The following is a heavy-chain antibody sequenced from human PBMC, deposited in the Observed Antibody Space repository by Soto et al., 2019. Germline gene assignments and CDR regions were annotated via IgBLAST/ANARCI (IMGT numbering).Heavy chain of an antibody. CDR1: EFTFSNYA. Sequence: GSLRLSCAASEFTFSNYAMSWVRQAPVKGLEWVSAISYGGGTTYYADSVKGRFTISRDNSKNTLYLQMNSLRAEDTAVYYCAKNPGYYYDSTGYHFDYWGQGTLVTVSS. CDR2: ISYGGGTT. J-gene: IGHJ4*02. CDR3: AKNPGYYYDSTGYHFDY. V-gene: IGHV3-23*01. D-gene: IGHD3-22*01.